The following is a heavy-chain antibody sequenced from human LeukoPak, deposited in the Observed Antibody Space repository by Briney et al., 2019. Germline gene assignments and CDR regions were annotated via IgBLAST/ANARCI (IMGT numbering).Heavy chain of an antibody. CDR3: ARDSAFSAYAY. J-gene: IGHJ4*02. CDR2: IYNDGST. Sequence: PGGSLRLSCLGSGFSVSSDYMSWVRQAPGGGPGWVAIIYNDGSTYYAKSVEGRFSIYRDSYKNTVYLQMRSLRGDDTAIYYCARDSAFSAYAYWGQGTQVTVSS. D-gene: IGHD6-25*01. V-gene: IGHV3-66*01. CDR1: GFSVSSDY.